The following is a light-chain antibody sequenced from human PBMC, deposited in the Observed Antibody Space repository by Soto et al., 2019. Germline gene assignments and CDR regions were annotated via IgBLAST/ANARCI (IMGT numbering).Light chain of an antibody. J-gene: IGLJ2*01. V-gene: IGLV2-14*01. Sequence: QSALTQPASVSGSPGQSITISCTGTSSDVGDYNYVSWYQHHPGKAPKLMIYEVSNRPSGVSNRFSGSKSANTASLTISGLQAEDEADYYCSSYTSSSTLHLVFGGGTKLTVL. CDR3: SSYTSSSTLHLV. CDR2: EVS. CDR1: SSDVGDYNY.